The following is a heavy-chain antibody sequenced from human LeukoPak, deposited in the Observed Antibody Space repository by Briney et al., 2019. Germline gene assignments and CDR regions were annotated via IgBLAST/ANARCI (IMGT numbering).Heavy chain of an antibody. CDR3: ASQSSGYYLGWFDP. Sequence: SQTLSPTCTVSVGSLTSYYSSCIRQPPGKGLKGSGYIYYSGSTNYNPSLKSRVTISVDTSKNQFSLKLSSVTAADTAVYYCASQSSGYYLGWFDPWGQGTLVTVSS. CDR1: VGSLTSYY. CDR2: IYYSGST. J-gene: IGHJ5*02. D-gene: IGHD3-22*01. V-gene: IGHV4-59*01.